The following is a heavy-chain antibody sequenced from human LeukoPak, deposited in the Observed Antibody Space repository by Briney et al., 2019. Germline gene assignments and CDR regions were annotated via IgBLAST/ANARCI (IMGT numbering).Heavy chain of an antibody. Sequence: SETLSLTCAVYGGSFSGYYWTWIRQPPGKGLEWIGEINHSGSTKYNPSLKSRVTISVDTSKNQFSLKLSSVTAADTAVYYCAREYGYNPVYFDYWGQGTLVTVSS. CDR2: INHSGST. CDR1: GGSFSGYY. CDR3: AREYGYNPVYFDY. V-gene: IGHV4-34*01. D-gene: IGHD5-24*01. J-gene: IGHJ4*02.